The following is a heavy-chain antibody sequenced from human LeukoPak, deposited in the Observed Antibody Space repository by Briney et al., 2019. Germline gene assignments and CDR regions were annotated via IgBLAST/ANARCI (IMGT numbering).Heavy chain of an antibody. CDR3: ASIGGNSVDYYYGMDV. J-gene: IGHJ6*02. CDR1: GGSISSGGYS. CDR2: IYHSGST. V-gene: IGHV4-30-2*05. D-gene: IGHD4-23*01. Sequence: PSETLSLTCAVSGGSISSGGYSWSWIRQPPGKGLEWIGYIYHSGSTYYNPSLKSRVTISVDTSKNQFSLKLSSVTAADTAVYYCASIGGNSVDYYYGMDVWGQGTTVTVSS.